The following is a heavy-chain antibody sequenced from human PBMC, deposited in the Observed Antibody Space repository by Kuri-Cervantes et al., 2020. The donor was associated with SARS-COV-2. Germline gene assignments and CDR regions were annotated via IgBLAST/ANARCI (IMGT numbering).Heavy chain of an antibody. V-gene: IGHV2-5*01. Sequence: SGPTLVKPTQTLTLTCTFSGFSLSTSGVGVGWIRQPPGKALEWLALIYWNDDKRYSPSLKSRLTITKDTSKNQVVLTMTNMDPVDTATYHCAHSLYYHDSSGSFAFNIWGQGTMVTVSS. CDR3: AHSLYYHDSSGSFAFNI. J-gene: IGHJ3*02. D-gene: IGHD3-22*01. CDR1: GFSLSTSGVG. CDR2: IYWNDDK.